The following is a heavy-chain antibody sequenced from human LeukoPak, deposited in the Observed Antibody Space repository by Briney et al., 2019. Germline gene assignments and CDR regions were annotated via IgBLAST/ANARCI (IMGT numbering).Heavy chain of an antibody. Sequence: ASVKVSCKASGYTFTSYDFNWVRQATGQRPEWMGWMSPNSGDTGYAQKFQDRVTMTRNTSISTAYMELSSLRPDDTAVYYCARGPPNWGYDYWGPGTLVTVSS. V-gene: IGHV1-8*01. J-gene: IGHJ4*02. CDR2: MSPNSGDT. CDR1: GYTFTSYD. CDR3: ARGPPNWGYDY. D-gene: IGHD7-27*01.